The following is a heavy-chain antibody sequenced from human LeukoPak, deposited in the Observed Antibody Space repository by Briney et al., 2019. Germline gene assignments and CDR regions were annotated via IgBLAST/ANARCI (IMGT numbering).Heavy chain of an antibody. CDR2: IIPILGIA. Sequence: SVKVSCKASGGTFSSYAISWVRQAPGQGLEWMGRIIPILGIANYAQKFQGRVTITADKSTSTAYMELSSLRSEDTAVYYCARRGYNYGAGFFDYWGQGTLVTVSS. CDR1: GGTFSSYA. D-gene: IGHD5-18*01. J-gene: IGHJ4*02. CDR3: ARRGYNYGAGFFDY. V-gene: IGHV1-69*04.